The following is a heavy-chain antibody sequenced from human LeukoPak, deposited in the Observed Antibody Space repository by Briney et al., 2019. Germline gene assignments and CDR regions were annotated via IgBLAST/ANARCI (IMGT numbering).Heavy chain of an antibody. CDR3: ARGIIYEAAAGFDY. D-gene: IGHD6-13*01. CDR1: GGSFSGYY. J-gene: IGHJ4*02. CDR2: INHSGST. Sequence: PSETLSLTRAVYGGSFSGYYWSWIRQPPGKGLEWIGEINHSGSTNYNPSLKSRVTISVDTSKNQFSLKLSSVTAADTAVYYCARGIIYEAAAGFDYWGQGTLVTVSS. V-gene: IGHV4-34*01.